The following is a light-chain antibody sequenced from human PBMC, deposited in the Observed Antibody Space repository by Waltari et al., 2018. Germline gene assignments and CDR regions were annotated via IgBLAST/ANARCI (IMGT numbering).Light chain of an antibody. V-gene: IGLV1-44*01. CDR1: CSNDGCNT. CDR2: SNT. J-gene: IGLJ2*01. CDR3: AAWDDSLNGVV. Sequence: QSVLTQPPSASGTPGQRVTISCSGSCSNDGCNTVHRYQQLSGMAPKLLIYSNTQRPSGVPDRFSGSKSGTSASLAISGLQSEDEADYYCAAWDDSLNGVVFGGGTKLTVL.